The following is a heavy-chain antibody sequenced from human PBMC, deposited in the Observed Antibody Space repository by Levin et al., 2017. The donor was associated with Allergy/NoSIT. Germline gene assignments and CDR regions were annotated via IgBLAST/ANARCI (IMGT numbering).Heavy chain of an antibody. J-gene: IGHJ4*02. Sequence: PSETLSLTCKVSGGSISSGSYYWSWIRQPAAKGLEWIGRIYSSGSANYNPSRKSRVTISVDTSKNQFSLKLSSVTAADTAVYYCARPEVGSEHWGQGTLVTVSS. CDR3: ARPEVGSEH. CDR1: GGSISSGSYY. D-gene: IGHD3-10*01. CDR2: IYSSGSA. V-gene: IGHV4-61*02.